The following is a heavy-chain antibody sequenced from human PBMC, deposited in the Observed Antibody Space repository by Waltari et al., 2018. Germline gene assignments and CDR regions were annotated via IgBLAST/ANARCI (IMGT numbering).Heavy chain of an antibody. CDR3: ARGYTWYFDL. V-gene: IGHV1-8*03. Sequence: QVQLVQSGADVKDSGAAVKVSCKASGCSFPSHDHTWVRQATGQGLEWMGWMNPNSGNTGYAQKFQGRVTITRDTSISTAYMELSSLRSEDTAVYYCARGYTWYFDLWGRGTLVTVSS. J-gene: IGHJ2*01. CDR1: GCSFPSHD. CDR2: MNPNSGNT.